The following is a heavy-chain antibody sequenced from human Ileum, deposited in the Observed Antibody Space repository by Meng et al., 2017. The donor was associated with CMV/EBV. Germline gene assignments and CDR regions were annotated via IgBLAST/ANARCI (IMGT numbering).Heavy chain of an antibody. CDR1: GGSISNGNFY. CDR2: MFYRGNT. V-gene: IGHV4-39*07. J-gene: IGHJ2*01. Sequence: QMQLPESGPGLVKPSETLSLTCTVSGGSISNGNFYWGWIRQPPGKELELIGSMFYRGNTYYNPSLRSRVTISLDTSKDQFSLRLTSVTGADTAVYYCARMTLYWYFDLWGRGSLVTVSS. CDR3: ARMTLYWYFDL. D-gene: IGHD2-21*02.